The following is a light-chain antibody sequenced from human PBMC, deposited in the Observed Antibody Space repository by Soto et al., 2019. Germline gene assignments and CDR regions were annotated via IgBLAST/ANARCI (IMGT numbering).Light chain of an antibody. CDR3: QQRRNSRDT. CDR2: GAS. Sequence: EIVLTQSPAILSLSPGERATLSCRASQSISSYLAWYQQKAGQAPRLLIYGASNRATGTPARFSGSGSGTDFTLTVSSLEPEDFAVYYCQQRRNSRDTFGQGTKLDIK. CDR1: QSISSY. J-gene: IGKJ2*01. V-gene: IGKV3-11*01.